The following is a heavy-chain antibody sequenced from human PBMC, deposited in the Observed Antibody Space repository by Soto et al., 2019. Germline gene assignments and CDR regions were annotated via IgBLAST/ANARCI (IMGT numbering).Heavy chain of an antibody. CDR3: ASPGPYGKGGSCYFQY. J-gene: IGHJ1*01. Sequence: QVQLVQSGAEVKKPGSSVKVSCKVSGGTFSSFDISWLRQAPGQRLEWMGGIIPAFGPANYAPKFQGTVSITADDSATSVYMELSGLRSDDTGVYYCASPGPYGKGGSCYFQYWVQGTLVTVSS. D-gene: IGHD2-15*01. CDR2: IIPAFGPA. V-gene: IGHV1-69*01. CDR1: GGTFSSFD.